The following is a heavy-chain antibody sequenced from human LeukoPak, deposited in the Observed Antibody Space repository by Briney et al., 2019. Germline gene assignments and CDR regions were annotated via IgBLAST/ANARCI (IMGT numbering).Heavy chain of an antibody. Sequence: HPGGSLRLSCAASGFTFTSYAMSWVRQAPGKGLEWVSVIGKSGTTYYADSVKGRFTISRDNSKSTLYLQMNNLRAEDTAVYYCAKRDSTGLHYFDYWGRGTLVTVSS. CDR3: AKRDSTGLHYFDY. J-gene: IGHJ4*02. CDR1: GFTFTSYA. D-gene: IGHD1-1*01. V-gene: IGHV3-23*01. CDR2: IGKSGTT.